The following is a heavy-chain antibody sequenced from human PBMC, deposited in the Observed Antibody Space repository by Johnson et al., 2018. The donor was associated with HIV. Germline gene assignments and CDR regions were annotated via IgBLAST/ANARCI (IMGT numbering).Heavy chain of an antibody. Sequence: VHLVESGGGFVQPGGSLRLSCTASDFTFSSYDMHWVRQATGKGLEWVGRIKSKTDGGTTDYAAPVKGKFSISRDDSKNTLYLQMNSLKTEDTAVYYCSTGFSSWAFDIWGQGTMVTVSS. CDR1: DFTFSSYD. J-gene: IGHJ3*02. CDR3: STGFSSWAFDI. V-gene: IGHV3-15*05. CDR2: IKSKTDGGTT. D-gene: IGHD6-13*01.